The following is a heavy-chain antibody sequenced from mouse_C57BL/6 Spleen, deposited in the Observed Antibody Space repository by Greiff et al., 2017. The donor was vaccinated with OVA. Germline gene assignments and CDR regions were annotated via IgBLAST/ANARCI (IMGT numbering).Heavy chain of an antibody. CDR1: GYTFTDYY. V-gene: IGHV1-19*01. J-gene: IGHJ2*01. CDR2: INPYNGGT. Sequence: VQLKESGPVLVKPGASVKMSCKASGYTFTDYYMNWVKQSHGKSLEWIGVINPYNGGTSYNQKFKGKATLTVDKSSSTAYMELNSLTSEDSAVYYCARRGLITGYFDYWGQGTTLTVSS. D-gene: IGHD2-4*01. CDR3: ARRGLITGYFDY.